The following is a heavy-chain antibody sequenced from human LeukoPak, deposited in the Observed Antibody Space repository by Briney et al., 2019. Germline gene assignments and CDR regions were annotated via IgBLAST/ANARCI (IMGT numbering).Heavy chain of an antibody. D-gene: IGHD3-10*01. CDR1: GFTFDDYG. Sequence: RPGGSLRLSCAASGFTFDDYGMSWVRQAPGKGLEWVSGINWNGGSKGYADSVKGRFTISRDNAKISLYLQMNSLRAEDTAVYYCAQSYYGSGSWYFDYWGQGTLVTVSS. V-gene: IGHV3-20*04. CDR3: AQSYYGSGSWYFDY. CDR2: INWNGGSK. J-gene: IGHJ4*02.